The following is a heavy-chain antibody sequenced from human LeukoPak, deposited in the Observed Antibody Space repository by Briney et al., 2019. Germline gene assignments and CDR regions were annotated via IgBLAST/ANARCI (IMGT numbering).Heavy chain of an antibody. V-gene: IGHV5-51*01. J-gene: IGHJ5*02. CDR1: GSTFTSYW. D-gene: IGHD3-10*01. Sequence: GEPLKISCQGSGSTFTSYWIGGVRQLPGKGLEGMGIIYPGDSDTRYSPSFQGQVTISADKSISTAYLQWSSLKASDTAMYYCARAMVRGVVNWFDPWGQGTLVTVSS. CDR2: IYPGDSDT. CDR3: ARAMVRGVVNWFDP.